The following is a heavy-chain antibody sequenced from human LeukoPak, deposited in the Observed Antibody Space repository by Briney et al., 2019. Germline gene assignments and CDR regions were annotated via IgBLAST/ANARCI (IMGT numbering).Heavy chain of an antibody. J-gene: IGHJ6*02. CDR2: FDPEDGKT. CDR3: AVSLTTGGYYGMDV. CDR1: VSTLTQLC. V-gene: IGHV1-24*01. Sequence: ASVTVSCLVSVSTLTQLCLHWVRQPPGKGLEWMGRFDPEDGKTIYARKVQGRVTMTEATSTDTAYRELSSLRSEHTAVYFCAVSLTTGGYYGMDVWGQGTTVTVSS. D-gene: IGHD1-1*01.